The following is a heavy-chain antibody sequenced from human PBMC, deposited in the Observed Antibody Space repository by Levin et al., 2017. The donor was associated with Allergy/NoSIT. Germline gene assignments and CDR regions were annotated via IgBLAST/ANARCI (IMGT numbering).Heavy chain of an antibody. J-gene: IGHJ4*02. CDR3: VRRFAASRNWDFDY. CDR2: IYYSGST. V-gene: IGHV4-39*01. D-gene: IGHD6-13*01. Sequence: PSETLSLTCTVSGGSIGSSSYYWGWIRQPPGKGLEWIGSIYYSGSTYYNPSLKSRVTISVDTSKNQFSLKLTSVTAADTAVYYCVRRFAASRNWDFDYWGQGTLVTVSS. CDR1: GGSIGSSSYY.